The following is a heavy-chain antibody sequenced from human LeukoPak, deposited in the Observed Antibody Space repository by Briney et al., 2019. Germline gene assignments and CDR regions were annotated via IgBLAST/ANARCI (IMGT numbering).Heavy chain of an antibody. CDR2: MNPNSGNT. J-gene: IGHJ4*02. Sequence: ASVKVSCKASGYTFTSYDINWVRQATGQGLEWMGWMNPNSGNTGYAQKFQGRVTMTRNTSISTAYMELSSLRSEDTAVYYCARVAGYCSSTSCYRRFDYWGQGTLVTVSS. CDR1: GYTFTSYD. V-gene: IGHV1-8*01. CDR3: ARVAGYCSSTSCYRRFDY. D-gene: IGHD2-2*01.